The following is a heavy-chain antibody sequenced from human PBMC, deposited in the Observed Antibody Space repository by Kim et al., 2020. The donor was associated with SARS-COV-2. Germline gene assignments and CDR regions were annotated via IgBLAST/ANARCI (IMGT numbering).Heavy chain of an antibody. CDR3: ARNLYDSSGYYSSWFDP. V-gene: IGHV1-69*13. D-gene: IGHD3-22*01. J-gene: IGHJ5*02. Sequence: SVKVSCKASGGTFSSYAISWVRQAPGQGLEWMGGIIPIFGTANYAQKFQGRVTITADESTSTAYMELSSLRSEDMAVYYCARNLYDSSGYYSSWFDPWGQGTLVTVSS. CDR2: IIPIFGTA. CDR1: GGTFSSYA.